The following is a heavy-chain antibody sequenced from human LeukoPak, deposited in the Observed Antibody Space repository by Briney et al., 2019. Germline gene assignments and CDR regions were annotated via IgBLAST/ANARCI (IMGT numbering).Heavy chain of an antibody. CDR3: ARGDYGDYDRRYWIDP. CDR2: IYYSGST. CDR1: GGSISSYY. D-gene: IGHD4-17*01. Sequence: SETLSLTCTVSGGSISSYYWSWIRQPPGKGLKWIGYIYYSGSTNYNPSLKSRVTISVDTSKNQFSLKLSSVTAADTAVYCCARGDYGDYDRRYWIDPWGQGTLVTVSS. V-gene: IGHV4-59*01. J-gene: IGHJ5*02.